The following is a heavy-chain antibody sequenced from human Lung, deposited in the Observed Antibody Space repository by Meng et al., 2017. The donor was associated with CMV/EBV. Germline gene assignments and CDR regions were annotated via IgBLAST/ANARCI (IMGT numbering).Heavy chain of an antibody. D-gene: IGHD4-11*01. CDR3: ARDLKGTTVTATGLYGMDV. J-gene: IGHJ6*02. V-gene: IGHV1-2*02. CDR1: GYTFTGYY. CDR2: MNPDRGAV. Sequence: ASVKVSCKASGYTFTGYYILWVRQAPGQGLEWMGWMNPDRGAVNYVQKFQGRVTMTRDSSISTAYMELSRLRSDDTAVYYRARDLKGTTVTATGLYGMDVWGQGTTVTVSS.